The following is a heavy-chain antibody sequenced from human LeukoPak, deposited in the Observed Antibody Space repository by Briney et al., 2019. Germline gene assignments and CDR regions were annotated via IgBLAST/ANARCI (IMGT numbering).Heavy chain of an antibody. CDR2: ISSSGSTI. Sequence: GGSLRLSCAASGFTFSDYYMSWIRQAPGKGLEWVSYISSSGSTIYYADSVKGRFTISRDNAKNSLYLQMNSLRAEDTAVYYCARATYYYDSSGYSDYYYYMDVWGKGTTVTVSS. CDR1: GFTFSDYY. CDR3: ARATYYYDSSGYSDYYYYMDV. J-gene: IGHJ6*03. V-gene: IGHV3-11*04. D-gene: IGHD3-22*01.